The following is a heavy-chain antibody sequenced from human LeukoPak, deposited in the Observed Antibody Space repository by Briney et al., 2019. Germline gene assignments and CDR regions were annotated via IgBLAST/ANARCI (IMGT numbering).Heavy chain of an antibody. Sequence: PSETLSLTCTVSGGSISSSIYYWGWIRQPPGKGLEWIGSIYYSGSTYYNPSLKSRVTISVDTSKNQFSLKLSSVTAADTAVYYCARHGWYSSSWYVIDYWGQGTLVTVSS. V-gene: IGHV4-39*01. CDR3: ARHGWYSSSWYVIDY. CDR2: IYYSGST. J-gene: IGHJ4*02. CDR1: GGSISSSIYY. D-gene: IGHD6-13*01.